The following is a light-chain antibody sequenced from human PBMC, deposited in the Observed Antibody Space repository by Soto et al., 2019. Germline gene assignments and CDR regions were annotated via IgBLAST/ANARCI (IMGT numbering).Light chain of an antibody. CDR2: GAS. CDR1: QDISIW. V-gene: IGKV1-12*01. J-gene: IGKJ1*01. CDR3: QQASSFAWT. Sequence: DIQMTQSPSSVSASVGDRVTITCRASQDISIWLAWYQQKPGKAPKVLIFGASRLRGGVPSRFSGRGSGTHFTLTINSLQPEDSATYYCQQASSFAWTFGQGTKVEIK.